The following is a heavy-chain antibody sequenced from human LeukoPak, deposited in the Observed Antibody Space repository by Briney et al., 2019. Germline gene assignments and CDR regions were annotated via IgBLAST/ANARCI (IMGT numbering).Heavy chain of an antibody. CDR1: GDSVSSDSAA. V-gene: IGHV6-1*01. J-gene: IGHJ4*02. Sequence: SQTLSLTCDISGDSVSSDSAAWNWIRQSPSRGLEWLGRTYYRSKWYNDYAVSVKSRITINPDTSKNQFSLQLNSVTPEDTAVYYCARISGRTTSWARAFFDSWGQGTLVTVSS. CDR2: TYYRSKWYN. D-gene: IGHD2-2*01. CDR3: ARISGRTTSWARAFFDS.